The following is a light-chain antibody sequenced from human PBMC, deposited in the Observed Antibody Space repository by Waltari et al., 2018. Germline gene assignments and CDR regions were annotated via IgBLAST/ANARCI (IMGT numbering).Light chain of an antibody. Sequence: QSALTQPASVSGTPGQSITISCSGTTSDVGSYDLVSWYQQHPGEAPKLRICDVFKRPPDTSGRFSGAKSGSTASLTISGLQPEDEADYYCCSYAGRGTYVFGSGTKVTVL. V-gene: IGLV2-23*02. J-gene: IGLJ1*01. CDR3: CSYAGRGTYV. CDR2: DVF. CDR1: TSDVGSYDL.